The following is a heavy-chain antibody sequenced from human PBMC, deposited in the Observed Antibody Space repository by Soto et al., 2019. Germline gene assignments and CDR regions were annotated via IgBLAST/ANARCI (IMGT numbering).Heavy chain of an antibody. Sequence: SVKVSCKVSGGTFSSYAVSWVRQAPGQGLEWMGGIIPIFGTVIYAQQFQGRVTITADESTKTAYMELRSLRFEDTAVYYCARDSHPPALSGDIMRWDVWGQGTTVTVSS. J-gene: IGHJ6*02. V-gene: IGHV1-69*13. CDR3: ARDSHPPALSGDIMRWDV. D-gene: IGHD2-15*01. CDR1: GGTFSSYA. CDR2: IIPIFGTV.